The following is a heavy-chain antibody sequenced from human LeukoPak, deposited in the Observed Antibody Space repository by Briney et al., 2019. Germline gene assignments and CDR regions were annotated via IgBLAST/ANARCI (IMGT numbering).Heavy chain of an antibody. CDR1: GYSSTSSW. V-gene: IGHV5-10-1*01. Sequence: GESLRISCKGSGYSSTSSWISWVRQMPGKGVEWMGRVDPSDSYTNYSPSFQGHVSISADKSISTAYLQWRSLKASDTAMYYCASLFRDDVFDIWGQGTMVTVSS. CDR2: VDPSDSYT. D-gene: IGHD3-10*01. J-gene: IGHJ3*02. CDR3: ASLFRDDVFDI.